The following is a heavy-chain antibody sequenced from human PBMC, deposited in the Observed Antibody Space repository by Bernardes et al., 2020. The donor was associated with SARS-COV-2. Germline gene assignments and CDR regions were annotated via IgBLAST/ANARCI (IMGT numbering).Heavy chain of an antibody. D-gene: IGHD4-17*01. CDR1: GFTFSSYG. V-gene: IGHV3-33*08. CDR3: ASSYGDYHYYYYGMDV. J-gene: IGHJ6*02. CDR2: IWYDGSNK. Sequence: GGSLRLSRAASGFTFSSYGMHWVRQAPGKGLEWVAFIWYDGSNKYYADSVKGRFTISRDNSKNTLYLQMNSLRAEDTAVYYCASSYGDYHYYYYGMDVWGQGTTVTVSS.